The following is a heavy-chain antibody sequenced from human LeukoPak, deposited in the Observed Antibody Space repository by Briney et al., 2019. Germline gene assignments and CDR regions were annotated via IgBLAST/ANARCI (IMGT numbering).Heavy chain of an antibody. D-gene: IGHD3-3*01. CDR3: ARQQGPFFFDF. V-gene: IGHV4-59*08. CDR2: IYYSGST. J-gene: IGHJ4*02. Sequence: SETLSLTCTVSGGSISSYYWSWIRQPPGKGLEWIGYIYYSGSTNHNSSLKSRVTISVDTSKNQFSLKLSSVTAADTAVYFCARQQGPFFFDFWGQGTLVTVSS. CDR1: GGSISSYY.